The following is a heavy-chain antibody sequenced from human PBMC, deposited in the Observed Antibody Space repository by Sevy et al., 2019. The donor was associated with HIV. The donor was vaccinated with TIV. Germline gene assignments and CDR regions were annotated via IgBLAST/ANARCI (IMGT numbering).Heavy chain of an antibody. CDR2: ISSSSSYI. J-gene: IGHJ6*03. Sequence: GGSLRLSCAASGFTFSSYSMNWVRQAPGKGLEWVSSISSSSSYIYYADSVKGRFTISRDNAKNSLYLQMNSLRAEDTAVYYCARAPSSSWYVLYYYYMDVWGKGTTVTVSS. CDR1: GFTFSSYS. V-gene: IGHV3-21*01. D-gene: IGHD6-13*01. CDR3: ARAPSSSWYVLYYYYMDV.